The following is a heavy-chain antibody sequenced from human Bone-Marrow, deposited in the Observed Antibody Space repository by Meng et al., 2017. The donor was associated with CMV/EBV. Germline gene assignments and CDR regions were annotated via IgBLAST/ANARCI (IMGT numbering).Heavy chain of an antibody. D-gene: IGHD3/OR15-3a*01. CDR2: IYYSGST. J-gene: IGHJ5*02. V-gene: IGHV4-39*01. CDR3: ARHGLFGNWFDP. Sequence: TGSGGYVSSSSCYWGWIRQPPGKGLEWIGSIYYSGSTYYNPSLKSRVTISVDTSKNQFSLKLSSVTAADTAVYYCARHGLFGNWFDPWGQGTLVTVSS. CDR1: GGYVSSSSCY.